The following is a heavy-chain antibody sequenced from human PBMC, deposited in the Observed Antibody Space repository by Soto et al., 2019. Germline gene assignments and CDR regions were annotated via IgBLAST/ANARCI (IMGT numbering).Heavy chain of an antibody. CDR3: ARGEDAFFYYGLDV. CDR1: GGSFSAYY. Sequence: PSETLSLTCAVYGGSFSAYYWSWVRQPPGKGLEWIGEIIHSESTKYNPSLKSRVTMSVDTSKSQFSLKLTSVTAADTAVYYCARGEDAFFYYGLDVWGQGITVTVSS. J-gene: IGHJ6*02. V-gene: IGHV4-34*01. CDR2: IIHSEST.